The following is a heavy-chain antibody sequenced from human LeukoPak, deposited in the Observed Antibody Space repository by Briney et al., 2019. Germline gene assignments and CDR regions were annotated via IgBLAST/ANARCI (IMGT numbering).Heavy chain of an antibody. D-gene: IGHD4-17*01. J-gene: IGHJ4*02. CDR1: GFTFSSYD. V-gene: IGHV3-13*01. Sequence: GGSLRLSCAASGFTFSSYDMHWVRQVPGKGREWVSSIGTTGDTHYAVSVKGRFTISRENAKNSLYLQMSSLSAGDTAVYYCARSFYGDYPYWGQGTLVTVSS. CDR2: IGTTGDT. CDR3: ARSFYGDYPY.